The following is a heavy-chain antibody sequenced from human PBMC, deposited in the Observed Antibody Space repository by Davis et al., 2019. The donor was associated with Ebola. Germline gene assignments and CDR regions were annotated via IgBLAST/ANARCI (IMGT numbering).Heavy chain of an antibody. CDR1: GFTFSSYG. V-gene: IGHV3-33*01. D-gene: IGHD1-14*01. J-gene: IGHJ4*02. CDR2: IWYDGSNK. CDR3: ARDGLSTGADY. Sequence: GESLKISCAASGFTFSSYGMHWVRQAPGKGLEWVAVIWYDGSNKYYADSVKGRFTISRDNSKNTLYLQMNSLRAEDTAVYYCARDGLSTGADYWGQGTLVTVSS.